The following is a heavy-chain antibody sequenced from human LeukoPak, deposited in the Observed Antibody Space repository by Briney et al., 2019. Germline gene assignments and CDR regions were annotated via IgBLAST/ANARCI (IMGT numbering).Heavy chain of an antibody. CDR3: ARHESRVMATIEDS. CDR1: GGSFSGYY. CDR2: INHSGST. Sequence: SETLSLTCAVYGGSFSGYYWSWIRQPPGKGLEWIGEINHSGSTNYNPSLKSRVTISVDTSKNQFSLKLSSVTAADTAVYYCARHESRVMATIEDSWGQGTLVIVSS. D-gene: IGHD5-12*01. J-gene: IGHJ4*02. V-gene: IGHV4-34*01.